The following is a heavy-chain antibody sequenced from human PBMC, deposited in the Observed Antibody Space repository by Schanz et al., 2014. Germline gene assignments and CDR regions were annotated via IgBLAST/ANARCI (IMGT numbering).Heavy chain of an antibody. D-gene: IGHD1-26*01. Sequence: QVQLLQFGGGVVQPGRSLRLSCAASGFTFSSYAMHWVRQAPGKGLEWVALISNAGSIKYYADSVEGRFTISRNNSRNTLYLQMNSMRTEEADVYYYPSPSGYSGCGTYFDFWGQGTLVTVSS. CDR2: ISNAGSIK. CDR3: PSPSGYSGCGTYFDF. J-gene: IGHJ4*02. V-gene: IGHV3-30-3*01. CDR1: GFTFSSYA.